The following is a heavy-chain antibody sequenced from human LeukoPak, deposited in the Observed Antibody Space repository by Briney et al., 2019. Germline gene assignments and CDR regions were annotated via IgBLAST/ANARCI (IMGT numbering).Heavy chain of an antibody. D-gene: IGHD2/OR15-2a*01. CDR3: ARQFSPGAFDF. J-gene: IGHJ3*01. Sequence: PSETLSLTCTVSGGSISSSSYSWSWIRQPAGKGLEWIGRIYAYGSGITNYNPSLKSRVTISVDTSKNHFSLKLTSVTAADTALYFCARQFSPGAFDFWGQGTMVTVSS. CDR1: GGSISSSSYS. CDR2: IYAYGSGIT. V-gene: IGHV4-61*02.